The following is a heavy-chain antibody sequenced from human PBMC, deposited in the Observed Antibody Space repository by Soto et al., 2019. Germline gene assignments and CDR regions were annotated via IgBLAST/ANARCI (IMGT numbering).Heavy chain of an antibody. CDR2: ISYDGSNK. D-gene: IGHD3-3*01. V-gene: IGHV3-30*18. CDR1: GFAFSSYG. Sequence: GGSLRLSCAASGFAFSSYGMHWVRQAPCKGLEWVAVISYDGSNKYYADSVKGRLTISRDNSKNTLYLQMKSLRAEDTAVYYCAKDGHDFWSGYSTWEFSYAMDVWGQGTTLTV. CDR3: AKDGHDFWSGYSTWEFSYAMDV. J-gene: IGHJ6*02.